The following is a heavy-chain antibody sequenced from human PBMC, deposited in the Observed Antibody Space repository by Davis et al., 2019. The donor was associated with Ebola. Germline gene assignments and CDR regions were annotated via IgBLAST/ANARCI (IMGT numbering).Heavy chain of an antibody. CDR2: IKQDGSEK. V-gene: IGHV3-7*01. Sequence: GESLKISCAASGFTVSDNYMSWVRQAPGKGLEWVANIKQDGSEKYYVDSVKGRFTISRDNAKNSLYLQMNSLKAEDTAVYYCARARGIADYWGQGTLVTVSS. CDR1: GFTVSDNY. J-gene: IGHJ4*02. D-gene: IGHD2-21*01. CDR3: ARARGIADY.